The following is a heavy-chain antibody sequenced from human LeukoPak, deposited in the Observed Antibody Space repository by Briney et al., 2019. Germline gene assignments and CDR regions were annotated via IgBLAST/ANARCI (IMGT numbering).Heavy chain of an antibody. V-gene: IGHV1-18*01. J-gene: IGHJ6*03. CDR2: ISAYNGNT. Sequence: GASVKVSCKASGYTFTSYGISWVRQAPGQGLEWMGWISAYNGNTNYAQKLQGRVTMTTDTSTSTAYMELRSLRSDDTAVYYCARDEGEGAGNYYYYYMDVWGKGTTVTVSS. D-gene: IGHD1-26*01. CDR1: GYTFTSYG. CDR3: ARDEGEGAGNYYYYYMDV.